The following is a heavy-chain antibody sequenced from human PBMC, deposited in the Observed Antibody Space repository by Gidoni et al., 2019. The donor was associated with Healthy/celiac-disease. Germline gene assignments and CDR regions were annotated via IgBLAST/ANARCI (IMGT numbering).Heavy chain of an antibody. CDR3: ARGGGIAVAGRSWYFDL. CDR2: ISSSGSTI. CDR1: GFTFSSYE. J-gene: IGHJ2*01. Sequence: EVQLVESGGGLVQPGGSLRLSCAASGFTFSSYEMNWVRQAPGKGLEWVSYISSSGSTIYYADSVKGRFTISRDNAKNSLYLQMNSLRAEDTAVYYCARGGGIAVAGRSWYFDLWGRGTLVTVSS. V-gene: IGHV3-48*03. D-gene: IGHD6-19*01.